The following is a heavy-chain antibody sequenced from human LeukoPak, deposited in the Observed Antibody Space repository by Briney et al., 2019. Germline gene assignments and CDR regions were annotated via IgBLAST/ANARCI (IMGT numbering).Heavy chain of an antibody. CDR1: GFSVSDNY. Sequence: PWGSLRLSCAGSGFSVSDNYMTWVRQAPGKGPEWVSVTYSGGTTYYADSVEGRFTISRDSAKNTLYLQMNSLRTEDTAVYYCAKEGGLGYCSTTGCAFAHWGRGTLVTVSS. CDR3: AKEGGLGYCSTTGCAFAH. CDR2: TYSGGTT. V-gene: IGHV3-53*01. J-gene: IGHJ4*02. D-gene: IGHD2-2*01.